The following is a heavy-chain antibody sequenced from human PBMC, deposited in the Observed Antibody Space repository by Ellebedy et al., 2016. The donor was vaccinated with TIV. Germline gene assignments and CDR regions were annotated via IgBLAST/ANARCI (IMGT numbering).Heavy chain of an antibody. CDR2: MSAYSGNT. V-gene: IGHV1-8*03. CDR1: GYTFTGYD. J-gene: IGHJ4*02. D-gene: IGHD4-23*01. CDR3: ARGGGGGVDY. Sequence: AASVNVSCKASGYTFTGYDINWVRQATGQGLEWMGWMSAYSGNTGYAQRFQGKLSFTWNTSISTAYMELSSLRSEDTAVYYCARGGGGGVDYWGQGSLVTVSS.